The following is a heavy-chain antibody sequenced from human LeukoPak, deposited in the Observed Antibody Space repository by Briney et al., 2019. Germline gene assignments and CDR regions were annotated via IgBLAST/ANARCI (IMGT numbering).Heavy chain of an antibody. D-gene: IGHD3-10*01. CDR2: IYYSGST. V-gene: IGHV4-39*01. J-gene: IGHJ3*02. Sequence: SETLSLTCNVSGGSINSSSYYWGWIRQPPGKGLEWIGTIYYSGSTYYNPSLKSRVTISVDTSKNQFSLKLSSVTASDTAVYYCARRFAPSRNDAFDIWGQGTMVTVSS. CDR1: GGSINSSSYY. CDR3: ARRFAPSRNDAFDI.